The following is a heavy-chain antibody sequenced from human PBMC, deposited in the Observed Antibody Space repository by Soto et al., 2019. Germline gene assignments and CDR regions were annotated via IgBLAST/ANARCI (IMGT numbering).Heavy chain of an antibody. CDR1: GASISPYF. D-gene: IGHD6-13*01. CDR2: IFYLGDT. V-gene: IGHV4-59*01. Sequence: QVQLQESGPGLVKPSETLSLTCTVSGASISPYFWSWIRQPPGKGLEWIGYIFYLGDTKYNPSLKSRVTMSVDPSKNQFSLKLSSVTAADTAVYYCARDAPVGSYFDDWGRGTLVTVSS. CDR3: ARDAPVGSYFDD. J-gene: IGHJ4*02.